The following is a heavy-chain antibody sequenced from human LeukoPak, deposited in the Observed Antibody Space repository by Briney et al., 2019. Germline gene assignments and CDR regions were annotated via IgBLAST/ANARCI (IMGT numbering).Heavy chain of an antibody. Sequence: PSETLSLTCTVSGGTISSSSYYWGWIRQPPGKGLEWIGSIYYSGSTYYNPSLKSRVTISVDTSKNQFSLKLSSVTAADTAVYYCARPGYSGYVGAFDIWGQGTMVTVSS. J-gene: IGHJ3*02. CDR2: IYYSGST. CDR3: ARPGYSGYVGAFDI. V-gene: IGHV4-39*01. D-gene: IGHD5-12*01. CDR1: GGTISSSSYY.